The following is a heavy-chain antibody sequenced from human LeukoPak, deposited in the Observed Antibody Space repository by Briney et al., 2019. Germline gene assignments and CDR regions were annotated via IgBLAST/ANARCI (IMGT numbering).Heavy chain of an antibody. CDR2: IYYSGST. D-gene: IGHD1-26*01. CDR3: AGGGEWELFLN. CDR1: GGSFSGYY. Sequence: PSETLSLTCAVYGGSFSGYYWSWLRQPPGKGLEGIGYIYYSGSTNYNPSLKSRVTISVDTSKNQFSLKLSSVTAADTAVYYCAGGGEWELFLNWGQGTLVTVSS. V-gene: IGHV4-59*01. J-gene: IGHJ4*02.